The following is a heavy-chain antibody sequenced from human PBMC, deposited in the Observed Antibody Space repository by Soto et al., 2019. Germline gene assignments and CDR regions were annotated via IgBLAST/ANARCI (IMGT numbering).Heavy chain of an antibody. J-gene: IGHJ4*02. V-gene: IGHV4-30-2*01. Sequence: PSETLSLTCTVSGGSIRTGGYSWSWIRQPPGKGLEWIGNTYHSGNPYYNPSLKSRVTISVDTSKNQFSLKLSSVTAADTAVYYCARGRRSYKGYSSGYYGYFDYWGQGTLVTVSS. CDR1: GGSIRTGGYS. CDR3: ARGRRSYKGYSSGYYGYFDY. D-gene: IGHD3-22*01. CDR2: TYHSGNP.